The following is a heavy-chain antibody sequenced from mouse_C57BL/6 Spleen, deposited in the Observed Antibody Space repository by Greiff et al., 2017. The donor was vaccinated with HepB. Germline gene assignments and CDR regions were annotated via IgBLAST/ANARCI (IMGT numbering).Heavy chain of an antibody. CDR3: ARRRDGYYGY. CDR2: IDPSDSYT. D-gene: IGHD2-3*01. Sequence: QVQLQQPGAELVKPGASVKLSCKASGYTFTSYWMQWVKQRPGQGLEWIGEIDPSDSYTNYNQKFKGKATLTVDTSSSTAYMQLSSLTSEDSAVYYCARRRDGYYGYWGQGTTLTVSS. V-gene: IGHV1-50*01. J-gene: IGHJ2*01. CDR1: GYTFTSYW.